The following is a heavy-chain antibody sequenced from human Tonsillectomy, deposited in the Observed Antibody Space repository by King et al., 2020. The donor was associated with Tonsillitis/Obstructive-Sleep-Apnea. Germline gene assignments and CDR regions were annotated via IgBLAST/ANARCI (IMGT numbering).Heavy chain of an antibody. J-gene: IGHJ4*02. Sequence: QLVQSGAEVKKPGSSVKVSCKASGGTFSSNGITWVRQAPGQGLEWMGGIIPILGIANYAQKFQGRVTITADKSTNTAYMEMSSLRSEDTAVYYCARLTSGDTSGWYGYWGQGTLVTVSS. CDR1: GGTFSSNG. CDR3: ARLTSGDTSGWYGY. CDR2: IIPILGIA. V-gene: IGHV1-69*10. D-gene: IGHD6-19*01.